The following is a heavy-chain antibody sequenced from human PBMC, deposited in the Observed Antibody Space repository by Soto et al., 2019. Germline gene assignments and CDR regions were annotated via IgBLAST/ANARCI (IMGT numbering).Heavy chain of an antibody. D-gene: IGHD2-15*01. J-gene: IGHJ5*02. CDR1: GGSISSGDYY. V-gene: IGHV4-30-4*01. Sequence: QVQLQESGPGLVKPSQTLSLTCTVSGGSISSGDYYWSWIRQPPGKGLEWIGYIYYSGSTYYNPSLKSRVTISVDTSNNQFSLKLSAVTGADTAVYYCAREVCSCGSCYSTEENWFDPWGQGTLVTVSS. CDR3: AREVCSCGSCYSTEENWFDP. CDR2: IYYSGST.